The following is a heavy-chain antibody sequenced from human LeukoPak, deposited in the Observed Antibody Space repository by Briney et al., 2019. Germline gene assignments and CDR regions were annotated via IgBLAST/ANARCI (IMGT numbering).Heavy chain of an antibody. V-gene: IGHV4-31*03. D-gene: IGHD3-22*01. CDR3: ARDERVDYYDDSGYSDRPADC. CDR2: IYYSGST. Sequence: PSQTLSLTCTVSGGSISSGGYYWSWIRQHPGKGLEWIGYIYYSGSTYYNPSLKSRVTISVDTSKNQFSLKLSSVTAADTAVYYCARDERVDYYDDSGYSDRPADCWGQGTLVTVSS. CDR1: GGSISSGGYY. J-gene: IGHJ4*02.